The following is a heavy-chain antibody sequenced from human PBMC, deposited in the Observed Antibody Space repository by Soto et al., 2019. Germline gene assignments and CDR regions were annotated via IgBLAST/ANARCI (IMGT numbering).Heavy chain of an antibody. CDR3: TRDGRDIVVVPAAETFDY. Sequence: GGSLRLSCTASGFTFGDYAMSWFRQAPGKGLEWVGFIRSKAYGGTTEFAASVKGRFTISRDDSKSIAYLQINSLKTEDTAVYYCTRDGRDIVVVPAAETFDYWGQGTLVTVSS. CDR2: IRSKAYGGTT. CDR1: GFTFGDYA. D-gene: IGHD2-2*01. J-gene: IGHJ4*02. V-gene: IGHV3-49*03.